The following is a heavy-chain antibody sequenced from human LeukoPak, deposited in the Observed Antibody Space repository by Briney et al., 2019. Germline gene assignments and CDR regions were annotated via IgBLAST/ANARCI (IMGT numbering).Heavy chain of an antibody. CDR2: ISAYNGNT. CDR3: ARDWKDIVVVPAAILDYYYYGMDV. Sequence: ASVKDSCKASGYTFTSYGISWVRQAPGQGLEWMGWISAYNGNTNYAQKLQGRVTMTTDTSTSTAYMELRSLRSDDTAVYYCARDWKDIVVVPAAILDYYYYGMDVWGQGTTVTVSS. J-gene: IGHJ6*02. CDR1: GYTFTSYG. D-gene: IGHD2-2*01. V-gene: IGHV1-18*01.